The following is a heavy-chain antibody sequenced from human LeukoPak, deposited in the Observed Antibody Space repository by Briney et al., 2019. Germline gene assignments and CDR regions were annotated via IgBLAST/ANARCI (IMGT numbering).Heavy chain of an antibody. Sequence: GGSLRLSCAASGFTFSNAWMSWVRQAPGKGLEWVGRIKSKTDGGTTDYAAPVKGRFTISRDDSKNTLYLQMNSLKTEDTAVYYCTTFDYGEPGSFDSWGQGTLVTVSS. J-gene: IGHJ4*02. CDR3: TTFDYGEPGSFDS. D-gene: IGHD4-17*01. CDR1: GFTFSNAW. CDR2: IKSKTDGGTT. V-gene: IGHV3-15*01.